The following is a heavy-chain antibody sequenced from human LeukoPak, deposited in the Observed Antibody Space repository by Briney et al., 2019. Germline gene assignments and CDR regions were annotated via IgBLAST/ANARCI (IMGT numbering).Heavy chain of an antibody. CDR3: ARLGAKYYYDSSGHFDY. CDR1: GFTFNDYA. J-gene: IGHJ4*02. Sequence: PGGSLRLSCAASGFTFNDYAMSWVRHAPGKGLEWVASIHHFGISKYYADSVKGRFPISRDNAKNSLYLQMNSLRAEDTAVYYCARLGAKYYYDSSGHFDYWGQETLVTVSS. D-gene: IGHD3-22*01. CDR2: IHHFGISK. V-gene: IGHV3-23*01.